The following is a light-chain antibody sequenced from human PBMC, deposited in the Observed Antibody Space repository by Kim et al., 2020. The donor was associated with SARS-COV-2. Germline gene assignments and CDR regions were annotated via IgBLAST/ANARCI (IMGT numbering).Light chain of an antibody. CDR2: GVS. CDR3: CSYAGSSTVV. CDR1: SSDVGRYNL. V-gene: IGLV2-23*02. Sequence: GQSVTISCTGTSSDVGRYNLVSWYQQHPGKAPILMIYGVSKRPSGVSNRFSGSRAGNTASLTISGLQAEDEADYYCCSYAGSSTVVFGGGTQLTVL. J-gene: IGLJ2*01.